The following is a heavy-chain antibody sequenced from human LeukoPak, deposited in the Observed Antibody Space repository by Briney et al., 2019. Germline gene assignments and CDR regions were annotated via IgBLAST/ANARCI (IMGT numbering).Heavy chain of an antibody. CDR2: ISYDGSNK. CDR3: AKVPASYGFSFDY. CDR1: GFTFSSNA. J-gene: IGHJ4*02. Sequence: QPGRSLRLSCAASGFTFSSNAMHWVRQAPGKGLEWVAIISYDGSNKYYADSVKGRFTISRDKSKNTLYLQMNSLRGEDTAVYYCAKVPASYGFSFDYWGQGTLVTVSS. V-gene: IGHV3-30*04. D-gene: IGHD3/OR15-3a*01.